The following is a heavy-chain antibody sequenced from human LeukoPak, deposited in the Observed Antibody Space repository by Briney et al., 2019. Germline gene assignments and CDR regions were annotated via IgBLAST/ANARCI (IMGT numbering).Heavy chain of an antibody. V-gene: IGHV1-2*06. CDR2: INPNSGGT. CDR1: GYTFTSHG. D-gene: IGHD6-13*01. J-gene: IGHJ4*02. CDR3: ARSYSSSWYYFDY. Sequence: AASVKVSXKASGYTFTSHGISWVRQAPGQGLEWMGRINPNSGGTNYAQKFQGRVTMTRDTSISTAYMELSRLRSDDTAVYYCARSYSSSWYYFDYWGQGTLVTVSS.